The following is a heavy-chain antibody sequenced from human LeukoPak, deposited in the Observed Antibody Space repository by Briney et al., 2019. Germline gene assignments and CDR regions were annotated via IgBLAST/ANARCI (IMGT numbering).Heavy chain of an antibody. CDR1: GYTFTNFY. D-gene: IGHD3-10*01. CDR2: TNPRGGSA. V-gene: IGHV1-46*01. J-gene: IGHJ4*02. Sequence: EASVKVSCKASGYTFTNFYMHWVRQVPGQGLEWMGITNPRGGSASSAQKFQGRVTLTRDTSTSTVYMELSRLRSEDTALYYCARDYHGSGSLTTFDYWGQGTLVIVSS. CDR3: ARDYHGSGSLTTFDY.